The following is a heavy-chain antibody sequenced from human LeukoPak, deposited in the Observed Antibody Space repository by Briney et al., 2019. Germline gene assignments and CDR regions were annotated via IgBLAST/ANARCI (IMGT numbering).Heavy chain of an antibody. D-gene: IGHD3-10*01. J-gene: IGHJ4*02. CDR1: GFTFSSYA. CDR3: ATKDVPRPDGSGSYVFVFYY. Sequence: PGGSLRLSCAASGFTFSSYAMSWVRQAPGKGLEWVSAISGSGGSTYYADSVKGRFTISRDNSKNTLYLQMNSLRAEDTAVYYCATKDVPRPDGSGSYVFVFYYWGQGTLVTVSS. V-gene: IGHV3-23*01. CDR2: ISGSGGST.